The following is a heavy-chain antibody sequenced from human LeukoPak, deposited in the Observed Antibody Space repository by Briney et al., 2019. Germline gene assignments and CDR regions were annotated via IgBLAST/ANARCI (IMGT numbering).Heavy chain of an antibody. Sequence: GGSLRLSCAASGFTFSSYSMIWVRQAPGKGLEWVSSISSSNSYIYNADSVKGRFTISRDNAKNSLYLQMNSLRAEDTAVYYCARDQRYCSSSSCPWEPFDYWGQGTLVTVSS. D-gene: IGHD2-2*01. CDR1: GFTFSSYS. J-gene: IGHJ4*02. V-gene: IGHV3-21*04. CDR2: ISSSNSYI. CDR3: ARDQRYCSSSSCPWEPFDY.